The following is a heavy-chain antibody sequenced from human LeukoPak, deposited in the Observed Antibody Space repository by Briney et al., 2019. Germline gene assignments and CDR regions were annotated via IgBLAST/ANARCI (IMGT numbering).Heavy chain of an antibody. CDR1: GLTVSNNY. Sequence: GGSLLLSCVVSGLTVSNNYMSWVRPAPGKGLEWVSVIYSDGTTRNADSVKGRFTISRDNSKNTVYLQMDSLRAEDTAVYYCARDKDAWGQGTLVTVSS. CDR2: IYSDGTT. J-gene: IGHJ5*02. CDR3: ARDKDA. V-gene: IGHV3-66*01.